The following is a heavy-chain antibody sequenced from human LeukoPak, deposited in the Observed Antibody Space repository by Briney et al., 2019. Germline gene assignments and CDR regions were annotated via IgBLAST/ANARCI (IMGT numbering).Heavy chain of an antibody. V-gene: IGHV1-2*06. CDR2: MNPNSGGT. CDR3: ARGGWLRLAGLYDY. D-gene: IGHD5-12*01. J-gene: IGHJ4*02. CDR1: GYTCAGYY. Sequence: ASVKVSCKASGYTCAGYYMNWGRRAPGQGLEWMGRMNPNSGGTNYAQKFQGRVTMTRDTSISTAYMELSRLRSDDTAVYHCARGGWLRLAGLYDYWGQGTLVTVSS.